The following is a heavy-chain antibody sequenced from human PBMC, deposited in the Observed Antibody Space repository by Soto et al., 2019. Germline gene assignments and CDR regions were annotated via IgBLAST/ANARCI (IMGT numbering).Heavy chain of an antibody. V-gene: IGHV4-31*11. Sequence: SETLSLTCAVSGYSISSGYYWGWIRQHPVKGLAWIGNIHYSGTTHYNPSLRSRPTISVDTSKNTFSLTLASMTVADTAIYYCARGRVGLREPIDPLDLWGPGTMVTVSS. CDR1: GYSISSGYY. CDR3: ARGRVGLREPIDPLDL. D-gene: IGHD4-17*01. J-gene: IGHJ3*01. CDR2: IHYSGTT.